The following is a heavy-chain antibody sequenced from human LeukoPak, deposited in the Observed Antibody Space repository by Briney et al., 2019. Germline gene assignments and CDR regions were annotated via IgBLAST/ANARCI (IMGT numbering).Heavy chain of an antibody. CDR2: INSDGSST. CDR1: GFTFSSYW. CDR3: ASVAGYSSIEWDY. Sequence: GGSLRLSCAASGFTFSSYWMHWVRQAPGKGLAWVSRINSDGSSTSYADSVKGRFTISRDNAKNTLYLQMNSLRAEDTAVYYCASVAGYSSIEWDYWGQGTLVTVSS. J-gene: IGHJ4*02. V-gene: IGHV3-74*01. D-gene: IGHD6-19*01.